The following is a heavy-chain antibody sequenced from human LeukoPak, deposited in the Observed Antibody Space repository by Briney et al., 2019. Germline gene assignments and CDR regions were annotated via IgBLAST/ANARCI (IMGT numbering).Heavy chain of an antibody. J-gene: IGHJ4*02. CDR1: GFTFSNNA. D-gene: IGHD2-2*01. V-gene: IGHV3-23*01. CDR3: AKDPYGTRYFDY. CDR2: LSGSGADT. Sequence: PAGTLRLSCAASGFTFSNNAMSWVRPAPEKWLEWVSSLSGSGADTYYADSVKGRFTISRDNAKNTAYLQINSLRAEDTAVYYCAKDPYGTRYFDYWGQGTLVTAS.